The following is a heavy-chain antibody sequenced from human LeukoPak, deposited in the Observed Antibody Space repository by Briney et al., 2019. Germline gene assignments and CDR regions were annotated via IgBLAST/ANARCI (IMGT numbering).Heavy chain of an antibody. Sequence: ASVKVSCKASGYTFTSYDINWVRQATGQGLEWMGWMNPNSGNTAYAQKFQGRVTITRNTSISTTYMELSSLRSEDTAVYYCAREDYYDSGSNDYWGQGALVTVSS. D-gene: IGHD3-22*01. J-gene: IGHJ4*02. V-gene: IGHV1-8*01. CDR1: GYTFTSYD. CDR3: AREDYYDSGSNDY. CDR2: MNPNSGNT.